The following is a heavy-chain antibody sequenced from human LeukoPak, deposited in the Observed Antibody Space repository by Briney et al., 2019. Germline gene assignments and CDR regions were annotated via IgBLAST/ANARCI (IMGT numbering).Heavy chain of an antibody. CDR1: GGSISSSSYY. V-gene: IGHV4-39*07. Sequence: SETLSLTCTVSGGSISSSSYYWGWIRQPPGKGLEWIGSIYYSGSTYYNPSLKSRVTISVDTSKNQFSLKLSSVTAADTAVYYCASLSIAAAPRYMDVWGKGTTVTVSS. CDR2: IYYSGST. D-gene: IGHD6-13*01. J-gene: IGHJ6*03. CDR3: ASLSIAAAPRYMDV.